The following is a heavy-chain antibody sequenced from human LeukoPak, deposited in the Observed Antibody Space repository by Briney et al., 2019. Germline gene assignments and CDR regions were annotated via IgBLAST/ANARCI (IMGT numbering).Heavy chain of an antibody. Sequence: TGGSLRLSCAASGFTFTTYSMNWVRQAPGKGLEWVSYISSGTSIYYADSVKGRFTISRDNVKMSLYLQMNSLRDEDTAVYYCVRDYAKTGRAFDIWGQGTMVTVSS. V-gene: IGHV3-48*02. CDR2: ISSGTSI. J-gene: IGHJ3*02. CDR3: VRDYAKTGRAFDI. CDR1: GFTFTTYS. D-gene: IGHD2-8*01.